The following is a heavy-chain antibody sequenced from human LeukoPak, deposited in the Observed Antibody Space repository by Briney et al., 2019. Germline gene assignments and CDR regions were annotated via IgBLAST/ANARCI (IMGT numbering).Heavy chain of an antibody. D-gene: IGHD3-22*01. Sequence: SETLSLTCTVSGGSISSGSYYWSWIRRPAGKGLEWIGRIHTSGSTYYNPSLKSRVTISVDTSKNQFSLKPSSVTAADTAVYYCARFHYYDSSGYYGFRAFDVWGQGTMVTVSS. CDR2: IHTSGST. CDR3: ARFHYYDSSGYYGFRAFDV. J-gene: IGHJ3*01. CDR1: GGSISSGSYY. V-gene: IGHV4-61*02.